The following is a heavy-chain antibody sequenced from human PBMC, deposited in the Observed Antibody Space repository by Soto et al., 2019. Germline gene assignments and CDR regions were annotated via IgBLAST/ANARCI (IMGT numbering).Heavy chain of an antibody. D-gene: IGHD6-13*01. CDR1: GFTFSSYA. CDR2: ISGSGGST. V-gene: IGHV3-23*01. CDR3: AKQPGDSSSWHGPLLNWFDP. Sequence: GGSLRLSCAASGFTFSSYAMSWVRQAPGKGLEWVSAISGSGGSTYYADSVKGRFTISRDNSKNTLYLQMNSLRAEDTAVYYCAKQPGDSSSWHGPLLNWFDPWGQGTLVTVSS. J-gene: IGHJ5*02.